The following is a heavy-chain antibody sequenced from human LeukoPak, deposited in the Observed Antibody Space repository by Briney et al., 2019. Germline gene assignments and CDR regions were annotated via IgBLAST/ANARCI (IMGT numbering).Heavy chain of an antibody. D-gene: IGHD2-15*01. CDR3: ARVVAATPPYYYYMDV. V-gene: IGHV1-2*06. J-gene: IGHJ6*03. CDR2: INPNSGGT. CDR1: GSTFTGYY. Sequence: ASVTVSCKASGSTFTGYYMHWVRQAPGPGLEWMGRINPNSGGTNYAQKFQARVTITRDTSISTAYMELSRLRSDDTAVYYCARVVAATPPYYYYMDVWGKGTTVTVSS.